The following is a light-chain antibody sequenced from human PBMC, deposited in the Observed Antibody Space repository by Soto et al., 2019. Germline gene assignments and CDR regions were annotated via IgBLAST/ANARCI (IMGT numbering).Light chain of an antibody. CDR3: QQYKNWPSWT. V-gene: IGKV3-15*01. CDR2: GAS. CDR1: QSVSSN. Sequence: EIVMTQSPATLSVSPGERATLSCRASQSVSSNLAWYQQKPGQAPRLLIHGASTRATGVPARFSGSGSGTEFTLTISSLQSEDFAVYYCQQYKNWPSWTFGQGTKVEIK. J-gene: IGKJ1*01.